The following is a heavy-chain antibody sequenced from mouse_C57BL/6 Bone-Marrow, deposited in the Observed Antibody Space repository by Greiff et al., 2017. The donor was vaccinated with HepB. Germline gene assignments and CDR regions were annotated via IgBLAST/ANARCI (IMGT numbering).Heavy chain of an antibody. V-gene: IGHV1-81*01. CDR1: GYTFTSYG. D-gene: IGHD1-1*01. Sequence: VQLQESGAELARPGASVKLSCKASGYTFTSYGISWVKQRTGQGLEWIGEIYPRSGNTYYNEKFKGKATLTADKSSSTAYMELRSLTSEDSAVYYGARGGATYYYGSKDDWGQGTTLTVSS. CDR2: IYPRSGNT. J-gene: IGHJ2*01. CDR3: ARGGATYYYGSKDD.